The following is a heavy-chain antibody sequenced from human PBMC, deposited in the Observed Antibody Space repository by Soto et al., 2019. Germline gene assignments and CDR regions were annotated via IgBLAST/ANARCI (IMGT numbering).Heavy chain of an antibody. CDR2: IYSGGYT. D-gene: IGHD2-15*01. CDR1: GFIVSRNY. J-gene: IGHJ4*02. V-gene: IGHV3-53*01. CDR3: ARDRGRAVVKYFDY. Sequence: GGSLRLSCAASGFIVSRNYMSWVRQAPGKGLEWVSVIYSGGYTYYADSVKGRFTISRDNSKNTLYLQMNSLRAEDTAVYYCARDRGRAVVKYFDYWGQGTLVTVSS.